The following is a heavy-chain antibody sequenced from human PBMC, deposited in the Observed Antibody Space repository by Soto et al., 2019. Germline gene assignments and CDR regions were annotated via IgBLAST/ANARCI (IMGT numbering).Heavy chain of an antibody. CDR1: GGSFSGYY. CDR2: INHSGSI. J-gene: IGHJ4*02. D-gene: IGHD3-10*01. Sequence: PSETLSLTCAVYGGSFSGYYWSWIRQPPGKGLEWIGEINHSGSIYYNPSLKSRVTISVDTSKNQFSLKLNSMTAADTAVYYCARHNYGSGSTYFDYWGQGTLVTVSS. CDR3: ARHNYGSGSTYFDY. V-gene: IGHV4-34*01.